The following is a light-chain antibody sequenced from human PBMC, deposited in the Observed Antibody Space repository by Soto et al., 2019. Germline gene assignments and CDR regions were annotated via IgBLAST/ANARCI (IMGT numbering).Light chain of an antibody. CDR3: QQSYSTPPWT. CDR1: QSIVTY. CDR2: AAS. J-gene: IGKJ1*01. Sequence: DIQMTQSPSSLSASVCDRVAIAFRSSQSIVTYLNWYLQKPGKAPKLLIYAASNLQSGVPSRFSGSGSGTDFTLTISSLQPEDFATYFCQQSYSTPPWTFGQGTKVDIK. V-gene: IGKV1-39*01.